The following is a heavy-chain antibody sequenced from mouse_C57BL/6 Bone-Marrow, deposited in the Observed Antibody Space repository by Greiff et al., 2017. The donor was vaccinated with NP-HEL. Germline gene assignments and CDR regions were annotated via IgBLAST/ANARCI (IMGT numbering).Heavy chain of an antibody. CDR1: GFTFSDYG. Sequence: EVKLVESGGGLVKPGGSLKLSCAASGFTFSDYGMHWVRQAPEKGLEWVAYISSGSSTIYYADTVKGRFTISRDNAKNTLFLQMTSLGSEDTAMYYCAIYDAAGFAYWGQGTLVTVSA. CDR3: AIYDAAGFAY. V-gene: IGHV5-17*01. CDR2: ISSGSSTI. D-gene: IGHD2-12*01. J-gene: IGHJ3*01.